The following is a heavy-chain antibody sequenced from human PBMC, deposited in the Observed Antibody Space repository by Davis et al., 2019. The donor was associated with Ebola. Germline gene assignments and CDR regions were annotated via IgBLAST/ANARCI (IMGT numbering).Heavy chain of an antibody. CDR1: GGSFSGYY. V-gene: IGHV4-34*01. Sequence: SETLSLTCAVYGGSFSGYYWSWIRQPPGKGLEWIGEINHSGSTNYNPSLKSRVTISVDTSKNQFSLKLSSVTAADTAVYYCARVRVGSGYYIYYYGMDVWGQGTTVTVSS. CDR3: ARVRVGSGYYIYYYGMDV. D-gene: IGHD3-22*01. CDR2: INHSGST. J-gene: IGHJ6*02.